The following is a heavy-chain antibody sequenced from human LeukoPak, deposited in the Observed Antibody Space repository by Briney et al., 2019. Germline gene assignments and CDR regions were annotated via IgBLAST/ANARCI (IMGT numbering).Heavy chain of an antibody. D-gene: IGHD6-19*01. V-gene: IGHV1-69*02. CDR1: GGTFSSYT. CDR3: ATRIAVAGDRAFDI. J-gene: IGHJ3*02. Sequence: ASVMVSCKASGGTFSSYTISWVRQAPGQGLEWMGRIIPILGIANYAQKFQGRVTITADKSTSTAYMELSSLRSEDTAVYYCATRIAVAGDRAFDIWGQGTVVTVSS. CDR2: IIPILGIA.